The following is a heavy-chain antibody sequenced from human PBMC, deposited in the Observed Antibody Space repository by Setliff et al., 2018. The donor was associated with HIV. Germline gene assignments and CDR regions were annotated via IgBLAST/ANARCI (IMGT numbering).Heavy chain of an antibody. CDR1: GFIFSRYW. D-gene: IGHD4-17*01. V-gene: IGHV3-7*01. CDR2: IKEDASEK. J-gene: IGHJ4*02. Sequence: GSLRLSCAASGFIFSRYWMSWVRQAPGKGLEWVANIKEDASEKNYVDSVKGRFTISRDNARNSVYLQMNRLRAEDTAVYYCARVHEYGKYALHFFDSWGQGTLVTVSS. CDR3: ARVHEYGKYALHFFDS.